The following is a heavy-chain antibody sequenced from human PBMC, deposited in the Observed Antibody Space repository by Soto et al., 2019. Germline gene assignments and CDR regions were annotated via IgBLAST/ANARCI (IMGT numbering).Heavy chain of an antibody. V-gene: IGHV3-48*03. CDR1: GFTFSSYE. CDR3: ARDHKGGYYYYGMDV. J-gene: IGHJ6*02. Sequence: EVQLVESGGGLVQPGGSLRLSCAASGFTFSSYEMNWVRQAPGKGLEWDSYISSSGSTIYYADSVKGRFTISRDNAKNSLYLQMNSLRAEDTAVYYCARDHKGGYYYYGMDVWGQGTTVTVSS. CDR2: ISSSGSTI.